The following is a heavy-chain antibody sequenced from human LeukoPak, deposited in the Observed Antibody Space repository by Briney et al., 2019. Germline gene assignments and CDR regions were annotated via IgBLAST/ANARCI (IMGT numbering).Heavy chain of an antibody. D-gene: IGHD3-10*01. CDR3: ARARDYGSGKANAFDI. CDR2: IKRDGSEK. Sequence: TGGSLRLSCAASGFTFSSYWMSWVRQAPGKGLEWEANIKRDGSEKYYVDSVKGRFTISRDNAENSLYLQMNSLRAEDTAVYYCARARDYGSGKANAFDIWGQGTMVTVSS. J-gene: IGHJ3*02. CDR1: GFTFSSYW. V-gene: IGHV3-7*05.